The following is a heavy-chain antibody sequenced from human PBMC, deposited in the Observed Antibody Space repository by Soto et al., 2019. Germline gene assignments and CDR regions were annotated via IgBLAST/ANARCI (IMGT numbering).Heavy chain of an antibody. J-gene: IGHJ6*02. Sequence: QVTLKESGPTLVKPTQTLTLTCTVSGLSLRTTGVGVGWVRQPPGKALEWLALLYWDDDQRYSPSLRSRLTIATDISEKQVVLTMTNMDTVVTATYYCVQSRCGGDCLEIYSSHAYNGLDVWGQGTTVTVSS. CDR1: GLSLRTTGVG. V-gene: IGHV2-5*02. CDR2: LYWDDDQ. CDR3: VQSRCGGDCLEIYSSHAYNGLDV. D-gene: IGHD2-21*02.